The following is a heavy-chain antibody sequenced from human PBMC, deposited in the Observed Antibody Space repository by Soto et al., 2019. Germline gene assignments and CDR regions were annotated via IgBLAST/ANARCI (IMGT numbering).Heavy chain of an antibody. CDR1: GFTFSSYA. Sequence: EVQLLESGGGLVQPGGSLRLSCAASGFTFSSYAMSWVXQXXGKGLEWVSAISGSGGSTYYADSVKGRFTISRDNSKNTLYLQMNSLRAEDTXVYYCAKDXAMVTVDYWGQGTLVTVSS. CDR3: AKDXAMVTVDY. D-gene: IGHD5-18*01. J-gene: IGHJ4*02. CDR2: ISGSGGST. V-gene: IGHV3-23*01.